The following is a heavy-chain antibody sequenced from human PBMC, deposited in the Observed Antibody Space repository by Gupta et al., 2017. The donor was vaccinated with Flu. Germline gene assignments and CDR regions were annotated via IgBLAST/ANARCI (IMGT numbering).Heavy chain of an antibody. D-gene: IGHD6-19*01. V-gene: IGHV3-13*04. CDR1: GFTFSSYD. CDR2: IGTAGDT. J-gene: IGHJ2*01. Sequence: EVQLVESGGGLVQPGGSLRLSCAASGFTFSSYDMHWVRHATGKGLEWVSAIGTAGDTYYPGSVKGRFTISRENAKNSLYLQMNSLRAGDTAVYYCARESSGWRYFDLWGRGTLVTVSS. CDR3: ARESSGWRYFDL.